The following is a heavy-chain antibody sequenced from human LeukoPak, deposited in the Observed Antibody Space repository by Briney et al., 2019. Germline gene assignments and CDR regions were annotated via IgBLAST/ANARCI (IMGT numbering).Heavy chain of an antibody. CDR1: GFTFSSYG. J-gene: IGHJ5*02. CDR2: IRSDGSNK. V-gene: IGHV3-30*02. Sequence: GGSLRLSCAASGFTFSSYGMHWVHQAPGKGLEWVAFIRSDGSNKYYADSVKGRFTISRDNSKNTLYLQMNSLRAEDTAVYYCARVLGCSGGSCYSGNKKWFDPWGQGTLVTVSS. D-gene: IGHD2-15*01. CDR3: ARVLGCSGGSCYSGNKKWFDP.